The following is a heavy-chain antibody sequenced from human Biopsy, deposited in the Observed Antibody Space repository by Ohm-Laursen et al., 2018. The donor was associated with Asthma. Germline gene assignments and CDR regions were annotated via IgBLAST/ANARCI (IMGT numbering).Heavy chain of an antibody. CDR3: AKEGVAGTHIED. D-gene: IGHD6-19*01. J-gene: IGHJ4*02. CDR2: ISYDGSSI. V-gene: IGHV3-30*04. CDR1: RFTYE. Sequence: SLRLSCTASRFTYEMHWVRQAPGKGLEWVAVISYDGSSIYYADSVKGRFTISRDNSKNMLSLQMNSLTAEDTAVYYCAKEGVAGTHIEDWGQGTLVTVSS.